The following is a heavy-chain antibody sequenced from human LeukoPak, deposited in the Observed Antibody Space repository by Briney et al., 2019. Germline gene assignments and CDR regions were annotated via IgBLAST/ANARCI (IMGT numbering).Heavy chain of an antibody. CDR3: ARWATSFDL. Sequence: GGSLRLSCAASGFTFGNYWMSWVRQAPGKGLEWVANIKQDGSDKYHVDSVTGRFTIPRDNAKNSLYLEMNSLRAEDTAVYYCARWATSFDLWGQGALVTVSS. D-gene: IGHD6-6*01. J-gene: IGHJ4*02. CDR2: IKQDGSDK. CDR1: GFTFGNYW. V-gene: IGHV3-7*01.